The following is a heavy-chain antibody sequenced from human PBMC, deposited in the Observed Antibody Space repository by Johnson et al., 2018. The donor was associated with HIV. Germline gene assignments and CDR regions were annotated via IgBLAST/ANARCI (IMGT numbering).Heavy chain of an antibody. CDR3: AKEGSTVI. CDR2: ISTNGGRT. V-gene: IGHV3-64D*06. D-gene: IGHD4-11*01. CDR1: GFTFSSYT. Sequence: EVQLVESGGGLVQPGGSLRLSCAASGFTFSSYTMHWVRQAPGKGLEYVSSISTNGGRTHYADSVKGRFTISRDNSKNTLYLQMNSLGAEDTAVYYCAKEGSTVIWGQGTMVTVSS. J-gene: IGHJ3*01.